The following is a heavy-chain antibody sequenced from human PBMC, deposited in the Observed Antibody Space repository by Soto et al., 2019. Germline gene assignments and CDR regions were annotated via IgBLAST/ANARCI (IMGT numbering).Heavy chain of an antibody. CDR3: AKGSGYDYSIASQIFDY. CDR1: GFTFSSYA. Sequence: GGSLRLSCAASGFTFSSYAMSWVRQAPGKGLEWVSAISGSGGSTYYADSVKGRFTISRDNSKNTLYLQMNSLRAEDTAVYYCAKGSGYDYSIASQIFDYWGQGTLVTVSS. V-gene: IGHV3-23*01. D-gene: IGHD5-12*01. J-gene: IGHJ4*02. CDR2: ISGSGGST.